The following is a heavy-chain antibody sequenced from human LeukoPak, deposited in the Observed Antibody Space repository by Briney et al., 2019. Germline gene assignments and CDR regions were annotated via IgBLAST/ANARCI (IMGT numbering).Heavy chain of an antibody. D-gene: IGHD3-3*01. CDR1: GFTVSSNS. V-gene: IGHV3-53*01. Sequence: GGSLRLSCTVSGFTVSSNSMSWVRQAPGKGLEWVSFIYSDNTHYSDSVKGRFTVSRDNSKDTLYLQLNSLRAEDTAIYYCAKEHDLWHEEGNWFDTWGQGVLVTVSS. CDR2: IYSDNT. J-gene: IGHJ5*02. CDR3: AKEHDLWHEEGNWFDT.